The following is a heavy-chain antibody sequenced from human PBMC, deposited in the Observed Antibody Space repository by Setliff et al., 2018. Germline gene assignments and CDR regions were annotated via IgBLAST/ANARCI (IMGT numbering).Heavy chain of an antibody. CDR3: ARIHLVVAAIDY. D-gene: IGHD2-15*01. V-gene: IGHV4-4*02. J-gene: IGHJ4*02. CDR1: GDSIDTDIW. Sequence: SETLSLTCTVSGDSIDTDIWWSWVRQSPGKGLEWIGEIYLGGSPTYNPSLKSRVTISIYKSKNQLSLDLTSVTAADTAVYYCARIHLVVAAIDYWGQGTLVTVSS. CDR2: IYLGGSP.